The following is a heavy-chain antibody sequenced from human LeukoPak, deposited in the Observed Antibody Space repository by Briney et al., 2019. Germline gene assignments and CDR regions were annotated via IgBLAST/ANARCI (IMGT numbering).Heavy chain of an antibody. J-gene: IGHJ3*02. CDR1: GVSISNYY. Sequence: KSSETLSLTCTVSGVSISNYYWSWIRHRPGKGREWIGYTYYSVGTNYNPSLQRRATISVETTKNQFPLKRSSMTAAPTAVYCSASSMHGYFSGGSCYGAFDIWGQGTMVTVSS. CDR3: ASSMHGYFSGGSCYGAFDI. CDR2: TYYSVGT. V-gene: IGHV4-59*01. D-gene: IGHD2-15*01.